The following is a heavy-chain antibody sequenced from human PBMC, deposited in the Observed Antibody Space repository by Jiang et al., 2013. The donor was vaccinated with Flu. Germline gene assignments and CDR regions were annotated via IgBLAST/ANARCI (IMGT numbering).Heavy chain of an antibody. CDR1: RFSFSTSGVG. D-gene: IGHD6-19*01. Sequence: PTQTLTLTCTFSRFSFSTSGVGVDWIRQPPGKALEWLALIYWDDDKRYSPSLKSRLTITRDTSKNQVVLTMTNMDPVDTATYYCAHLKYNSGWYYFQYWGQGTLVTVSS. CDR2: IYWDDDK. V-gene: IGHV2-5*02. CDR3: AHLKYNSGWYYFQY. J-gene: IGHJ4*02.